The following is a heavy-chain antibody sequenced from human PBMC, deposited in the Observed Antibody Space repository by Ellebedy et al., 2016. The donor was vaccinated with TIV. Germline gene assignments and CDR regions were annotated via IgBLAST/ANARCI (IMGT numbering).Heavy chain of an antibody. Sequence: PGGSLRLSCAASGFTFSDFSMDWVRQAPGKGLEWLGRSESKARNYRTEYAASVRGRFTISRDDSTNSLFLQMNSLKTEDTAIYYCARDNWGSYDYWGQGTLITVSS. D-gene: IGHD3-16*01. J-gene: IGHJ4*02. CDR3: ARDNWGSYDY. CDR2: SESKARNYRT. V-gene: IGHV3-72*01. CDR1: GFTFSDFS.